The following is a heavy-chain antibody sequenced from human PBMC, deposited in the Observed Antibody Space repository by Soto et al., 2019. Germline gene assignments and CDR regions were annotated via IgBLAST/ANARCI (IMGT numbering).Heavy chain of an antibody. J-gene: IGHJ6*02. D-gene: IGHD2-15*01. V-gene: IGHV4-39*01. CDR3: APLSVSLSGPYGIHV. Sequence: PSETLSLTCVVSVYSVTSSDYYWAWIRHPPGKGLEWIGSMFYSGLTYYNPSLKSRVTLSVDTSKNQFSVRLNSVTAADTAVYYCAPLSVSLSGPYGIHVWGQGTTVTVSS. CDR1: VYSVTSSDYY. CDR2: MFYSGLT.